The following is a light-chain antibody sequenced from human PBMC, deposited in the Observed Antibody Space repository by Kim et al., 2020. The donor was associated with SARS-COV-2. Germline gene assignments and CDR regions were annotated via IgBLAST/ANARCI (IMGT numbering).Light chain of an antibody. J-gene: IGKJ4*01. CDR2: AAS. Sequence: ASVGDRGTITCRASQGISSWLSWYQQKPEQAPKCLIYAASNLQSGVPSRFSGSGSGTDFTLTISSLQPEDFATYYCQQYNSYPLSFGGGTKVDIK. CDR3: QQYNSYPLS. V-gene: IGKV1D-16*01. CDR1: QGISSW.